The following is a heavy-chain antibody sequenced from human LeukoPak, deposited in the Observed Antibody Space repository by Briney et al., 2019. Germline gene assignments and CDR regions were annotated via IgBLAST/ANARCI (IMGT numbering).Heavy chain of an antibody. Sequence: PSETLSLTCTVSGGSISSGSYYWSWIRQPAGKGLEWIGRIYTSGSTNYNPSLKSRVTISVDTSKNQFSLKLSSVTAADTAVYYCVVEGYSYGYYYFDYWGQGTLVTVSS. D-gene: IGHD5-18*01. CDR2: IYTSGST. V-gene: IGHV4-61*02. CDR1: GGSISSGSYY. J-gene: IGHJ4*02. CDR3: VVEGYSYGYYYFDY.